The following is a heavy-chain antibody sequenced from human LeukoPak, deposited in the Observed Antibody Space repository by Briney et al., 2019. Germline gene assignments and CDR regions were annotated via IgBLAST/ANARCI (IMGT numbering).Heavy chain of an antibody. CDR1: GFTYSDYY. J-gene: IGHJ4*02. CDR3: ATYDYGDKADY. CDR2: ISSSGSTI. V-gene: IGHV3-11*04. D-gene: IGHD4-23*01. Sequence: GGSLRLSCAASGFTYSDYYMSWIRQAPGKGLEWVSYISSSGSTIYYADSVKGRFTISRDNAKNLLYLQMNSLRAEDTAVYYCATYDYGDKADYWGQGALVTVSS.